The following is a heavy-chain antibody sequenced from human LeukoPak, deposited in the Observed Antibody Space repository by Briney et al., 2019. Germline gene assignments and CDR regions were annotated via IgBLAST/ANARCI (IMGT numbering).Heavy chain of an antibody. J-gene: IGHJ4*02. CDR3: ARFPRSLGYFDY. D-gene: IGHD2-15*01. CDR2: IHYSGNT. Sequence: PSETLSLTCTVSGASFSSTSYFWGWIRQPPGRGLEYLGNIHYSGNTYNNPSLKSRVTLSADTSKNQYSLKVTSVTAADTAVYYCARFPRSLGYFDYWGQGILVTVSP. V-gene: IGHV4-39*01. CDR1: GASFSSTSYF.